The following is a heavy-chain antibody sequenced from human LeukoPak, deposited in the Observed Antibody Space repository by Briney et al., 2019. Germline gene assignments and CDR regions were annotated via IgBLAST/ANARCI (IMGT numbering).Heavy chain of an antibody. CDR3: ARVRLVYYYYYYYMDV. CDR1: GGSMSSYY. D-gene: IGHD2-8*02. V-gene: IGHV4-59*12. Sequence: SETLSLTCTVSGGSMSSYYWSWIRQPPEKGLEWIGYIHYSGSTSYNPSLKSRVTISVDTSKNQFSLKLSSVTAADTAVYYCARVRLVYYYYYYYMDVWGKGTTVTVSS. CDR2: IHYSGST. J-gene: IGHJ6*03.